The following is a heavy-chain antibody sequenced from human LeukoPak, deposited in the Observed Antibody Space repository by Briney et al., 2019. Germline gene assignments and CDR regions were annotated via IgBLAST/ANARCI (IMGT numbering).Heavy chain of an antibody. CDR3: ARYDRRGYYFDY. CDR2: INPNSGGT. Sequence: ASVKVSCKASEYTFTGYYMHWVRQAPGQGLEWVGWINPNSGGTNYAQKFQGRVTMTRDTSISTAYMELSRLRSDDTAVYYCARYDRRGYYFDYWGQGTLVTVSS. J-gene: IGHJ4*02. CDR1: EYTFTGYY. V-gene: IGHV1-2*02. D-gene: IGHD3-22*01.